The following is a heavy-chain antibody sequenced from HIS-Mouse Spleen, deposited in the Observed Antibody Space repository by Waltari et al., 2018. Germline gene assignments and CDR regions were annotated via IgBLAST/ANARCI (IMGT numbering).Heavy chain of an antibody. J-gene: IGHJ1*01. Sequence: QVQLVESGGGVVQPGRSLRLSCAASGFTFSSYGMHWVRQAPGKGVKVVDGIWYGGNNNSYADSVKGRFTISRDNSKNTLYLQMNSLRAEDTAVYYCAKEHIAVAGTGYFQHWGQGTLVTVSS. D-gene: IGHD6-19*01. CDR1: GFTFSSYG. CDR2: IWYGGNNN. V-gene: IGHV3-33*06. CDR3: AKEHIAVAGTGYFQH.